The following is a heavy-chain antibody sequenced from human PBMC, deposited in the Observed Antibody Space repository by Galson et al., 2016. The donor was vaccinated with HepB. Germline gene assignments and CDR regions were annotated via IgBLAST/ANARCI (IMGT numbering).Heavy chain of an antibody. V-gene: IGHV1-24*01. CDR2: FDPENGEP. CDR1: GYTLIGLS. Sequence: SVKVSCKVSGYTLIGLSMHWVRQGPGKGLEWMGGFDPENGEPIYAQKFQGRVTMTEDTPTDTGYMELRSLRYDDTAVYYCSTDNPSRTARREGGPYGMDVWGEGTTVIVSS. J-gene: IGHJ6*04. CDR3: STDNPSRTARREGGPYGMDV. D-gene: IGHD6-6*01.